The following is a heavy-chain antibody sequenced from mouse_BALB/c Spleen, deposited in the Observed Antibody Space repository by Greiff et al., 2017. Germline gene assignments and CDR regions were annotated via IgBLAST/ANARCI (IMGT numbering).Heavy chain of an antibody. V-gene: IGHV7-3*02. D-gene: IGHD2-14*01. CDR3: ARRGYGAMDY. CDR1: GFTFTDYY. CDR2: IRNKANGYTT. Sequence: EVKLVESGGGLVQPGGSLRLSCATSGFTFTDYYMSWVRQPPGKALEWLGFIRNKANGYTTEYSASVKGRFTISRDNSQSILYLQMNTLRAEDSATYYCARRGYGAMDYWGQGTSVTVSS. J-gene: IGHJ4*01.